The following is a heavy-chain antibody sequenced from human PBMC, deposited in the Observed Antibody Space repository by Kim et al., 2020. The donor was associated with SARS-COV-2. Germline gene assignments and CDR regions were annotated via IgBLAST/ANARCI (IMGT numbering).Heavy chain of an antibody. V-gene: IGHV3-74*01. CDR2: INSDGSST. J-gene: IGHJ4*02. Sequence: GGSLRLSCAASGFTFSSHWMHWVRQAPGMGLVWVSRINSDGSSTSYADSVKGRFTISRDNAKNTLYLQMNSLRAEDTAVYYCARRHFSIGWYYFDYWGQGTLVTVSS. CDR3: ARRHFSIGWYYFDY. CDR1: GFTFSSHW. D-gene: IGHD6-19*01.